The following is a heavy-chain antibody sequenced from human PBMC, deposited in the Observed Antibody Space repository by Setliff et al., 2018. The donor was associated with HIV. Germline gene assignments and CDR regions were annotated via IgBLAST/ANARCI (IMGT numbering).Heavy chain of an antibody. CDR3: ARLGTGNADHY. CDR1: GGSFSGYY. D-gene: IGHD1-1*01. Sequence: SETLSLTCAVYGGSFSGYYWSWIRQPPGKGLEWIGEINHSGSTNYNPSLKSRVTISLDTSKNQFSLKLSSVTAADTAVYYCARLGTGNADHYWGQGTRVTVSS. CDR2: INHSGST. V-gene: IGHV4-34*01. J-gene: IGHJ4*02.